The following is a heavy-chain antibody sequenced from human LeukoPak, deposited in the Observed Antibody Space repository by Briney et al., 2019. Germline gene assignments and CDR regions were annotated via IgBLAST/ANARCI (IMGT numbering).Heavy chain of an antibody. Sequence: SETLSLTCTVSGGSFTSFYWSWIRQPAGKGLEWIGRFFSSGNTNYNPSFKSRATISVDKSKNQFSLKLTSVTAADTAVYYCARVTYVDDMLYQYFDYWGQGILVTVSS. CDR2: FFSSGNT. J-gene: IGHJ4*02. CDR1: GGSFTSFY. CDR3: ARVTYVDDMLYQYFDY. V-gene: IGHV4-4*07. D-gene: IGHD4-17*01.